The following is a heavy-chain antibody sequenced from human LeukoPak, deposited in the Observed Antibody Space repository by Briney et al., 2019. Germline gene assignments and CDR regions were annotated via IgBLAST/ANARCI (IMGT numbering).Heavy chain of an antibody. Sequence: ASVKVSCKASGYTFTGYYMHWVRQAPGQGLEWMGWINPNSGGTNYAQKFQGRVTMTRDTSISTAYMELSRLRSDDTAVYYCARVQGANPVNGDIWGQGTMVTVSS. CDR1: GYTFTGYY. CDR2: INPNSGGT. V-gene: IGHV1-2*02. CDR3: ARVQGANPVNGDI. J-gene: IGHJ3*02. D-gene: IGHD2-8*01.